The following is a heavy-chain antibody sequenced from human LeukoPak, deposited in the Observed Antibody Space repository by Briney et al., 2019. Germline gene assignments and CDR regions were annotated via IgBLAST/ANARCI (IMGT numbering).Heavy chain of an antibody. CDR1: AFTFSIYS. CDR2: ISSSSNYI. V-gene: IGHV3-21*01. CDR3: ARGTIYDRSGYYCDH. J-gene: IGHJ4*02. D-gene: IGHD3-22*01. Sequence: PGGSLRLSCAASAFTFSIYSMNWVRQAPGKGLEWVSSISSSSNYIYYADSLKGRFTISRDNAKTSLYLQMNSLRAEDTAVYYCARGTIYDRSGYYCDHWGQGTLVTVSS.